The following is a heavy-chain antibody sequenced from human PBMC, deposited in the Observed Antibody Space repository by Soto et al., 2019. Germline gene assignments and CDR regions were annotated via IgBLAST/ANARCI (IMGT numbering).Heavy chain of an antibody. CDR2: IIPIFGTA. Sequence: ASVKVSCKASGGTFSSYAISWVRQAPGQGLEWMGGIIPIFGTANYAQKFQGRVTITADESTSTAYMELSSLRSEDTAVYYCARDGDTAMVPYYYYGMDVWGQGTTVTVSS. D-gene: IGHD5-18*01. V-gene: IGHV1-69*13. CDR3: ARDGDTAMVPYYYYGMDV. CDR1: GGTFSSYA. J-gene: IGHJ6*02.